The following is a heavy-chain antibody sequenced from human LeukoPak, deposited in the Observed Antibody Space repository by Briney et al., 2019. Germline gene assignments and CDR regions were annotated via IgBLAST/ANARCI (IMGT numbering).Heavy chain of an antibody. CDR2: IWYDVSNK. Sequence: GGGLRLSCAASGFTFSSYRMHWVRRAPGKGLEWVAVIWYDVSNKYYADSVKGRFTISRDNSKNTLYLQMNSLRAEDTAVYYCAKEPPIVATISAVYFDYWGQGTLVTVSS. D-gene: IGHD5-12*01. V-gene: IGHV3-33*06. CDR3: AKEPPIVATISAVYFDY. J-gene: IGHJ4*02. CDR1: GFTFSSYR.